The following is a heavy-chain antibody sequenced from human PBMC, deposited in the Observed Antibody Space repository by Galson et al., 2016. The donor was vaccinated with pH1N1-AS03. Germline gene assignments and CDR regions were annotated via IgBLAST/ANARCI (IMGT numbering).Heavy chain of an antibody. Sequence: SVKVSCKASGYTFTTYYIHWVRQAPGQGLEWMGIINPNSDDDATYAQSFQGRITMTSDTSTSTVHMELSSLRSEDTAVYYCAREEIHRWATAQNYWGQGTLATVSS. J-gene: IGHJ4*02. V-gene: IGHV1-46*01. CDR3: AREEIHRWATAQNY. D-gene: IGHD5-12*01. CDR2: INPNSDDDA. CDR1: GYTFTTYY.